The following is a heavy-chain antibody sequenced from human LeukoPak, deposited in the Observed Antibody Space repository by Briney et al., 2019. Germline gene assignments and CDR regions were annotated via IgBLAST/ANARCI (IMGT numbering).Heavy chain of an antibody. CDR1: GGSISSSSYY. CDR2: IYYSGST. J-gene: IGHJ4*02. D-gene: IGHD3-22*01. Sequence: SETLSLTCTVSGGSISSSSYYWGWIRQPPGKGLEWIGSIYYSGSTYYNPSLKSRVTISVDTSKNQFSLKLSSVTAADTAVYYCARLGDSSGYYFITKYYFDYWGQGTLVTVS. CDR3: ARLGDSSGYYFITKYYFDY. V-gene: IGHV4-39*01.